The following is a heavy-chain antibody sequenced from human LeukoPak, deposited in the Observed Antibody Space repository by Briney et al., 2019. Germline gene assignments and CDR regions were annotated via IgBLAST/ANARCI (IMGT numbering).Heavy chain of an antibody. CDR1: GGSISSSSYY. V-gene: IGHV4-39*01. CDR3: ARHLRAVAGGRYFDY. CDR2: IYYSGSP. D-gene: IGHD6-19*01. Sequence: SETLSLTCTVSGGSISSSSYYWGWIRQPPGKGLEWFGSIYYSGSPSYNPSLKSRVTISVDTSKNQFSLKLSSVTAADTAVYYCARHLRAVAGGRYFDYWGQGTQVTVSS. J-gene: IGHJ4*02.